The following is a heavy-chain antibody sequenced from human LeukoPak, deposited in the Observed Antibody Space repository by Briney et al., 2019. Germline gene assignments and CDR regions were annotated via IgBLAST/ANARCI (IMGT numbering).Heavy chain of an antibody. J-gene: IGHJ4*02. V-gene: IGHV3-30*18. D-gene: IGHD5-24*01. Sequence: GGSLRLSCAASGFTFSSYGMHWVRQAPGKGLEWVAVMSYDGSNKDYADSVKGRFTISRDNYKNTLYVQMNSLRAEDTAVYYCAKDSSGGWLRSYYFDSWGRGTLVTVSS. CDR3: AKDSSGGWLRSYYFDS. CDR2: MSYDGSNK. CDR1: GFTFSSYG.